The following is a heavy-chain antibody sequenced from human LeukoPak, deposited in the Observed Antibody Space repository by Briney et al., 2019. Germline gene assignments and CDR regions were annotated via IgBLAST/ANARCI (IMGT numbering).Heavy chain of an antibody. Sequence: GGSLRLSCAASGFTFSSYLMHWARQAPGKGLVWVSRISSDGVSTTYADSVKGRFSISRDNAKNSLYLQMNSLRAEDTAVYYCARVDFWSGYPYYYYYYGMDVWGQGTTVTVSS. CDR3: ARVDFWSGYPYYYYYYGMDV. CDR1: GFTFSSYL. J-gene: IGHJ6*02. V-gene: IGHV3-74*01. CDR2: ISSDGVST. D-gene: IGHD3-3*01.